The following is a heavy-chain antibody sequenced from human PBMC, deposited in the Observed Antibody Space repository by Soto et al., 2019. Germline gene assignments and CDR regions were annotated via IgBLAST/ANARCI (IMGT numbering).Heavy chain of an antibody. V-gene: IGHV4-34*01. CDR1: GWSFSGYY. CDR3: AKGVPNYDFWSGYYPGSHYYMDV. J-gene: IGHJ6*03. D-gene: IGHD3-3*01. CDR2: INHSGST. Sequence: PSETLSLTCAVYGWSFSGYYWSWIRQPPGKGLEWIGEINHSGSTNYNPSLKSRVTISVDTSKNQFSLKLSSVTAADTAVYYCAKGVPNYDFWSGYYPGSHYYMDVWGKGTTVTVSS.